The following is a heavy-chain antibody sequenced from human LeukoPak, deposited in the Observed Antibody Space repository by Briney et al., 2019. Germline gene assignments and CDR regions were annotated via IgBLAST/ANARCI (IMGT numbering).Heavy chain of an antibody. D-gene: IGHD3-10*01. CDR2: TYYRSKWYN. J-gene: IGHJ5*02. V-gene: IGHV6-1*01. Sequence: SQTLSLTCAISGDSVSSNSAAWNWIRQSPSRGLEWLGRTYYRSKWYNDYAVSVKSRITINPDTSKNQFSLQLQSVTPEDTAVYYCARDMDYYASGTYYNSRWFDPWGQGTLVTVSS. CDR3: ARDMDYYASGTYYNSRWFDP. CDR1: GDSVSSNSAA.